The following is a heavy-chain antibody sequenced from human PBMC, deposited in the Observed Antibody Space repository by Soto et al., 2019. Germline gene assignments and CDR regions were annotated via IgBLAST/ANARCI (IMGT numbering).Heavy chain of an antibody. J-gene: IGHJ4*02. CDR2: IYHSGST. D-gene: IGHD6-13*01. Sequence: PSETLSLTCAVSGYSISSGYYWGWIRQPPGKGLEWIGSIYHSGSTYYNPSLKSRVTISVDTSKNQFSLKLRSVTAADTAVYYCARDNYIAAAGPVDYWCQGNLVTVSS. CDR3: ARDNYIAAAGPVDY. CDR1: GYSISSGYY. V-gene: IGHV4-38-2*02.